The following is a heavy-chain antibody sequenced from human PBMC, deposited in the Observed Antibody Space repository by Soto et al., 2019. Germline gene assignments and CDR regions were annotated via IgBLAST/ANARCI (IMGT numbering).Heavy chain of an antibody. CDR1: GYTFTSYD. J-gene: IGHJ4*02. Sequence: ASVKVSCKASGYTFTSYDINWVRQAPGQGLECMGWMNPYNGNKGYAHNFQSRVTINRNTSISTAYMELSSLRSDDKAVYYSARGQRELGYLAYRCQGDLVTVSS. D-gene: IGHD1-1*01. V-gene: IGHV1-8*01. CDR2: MNPYNGNK. CDR3: ARGQRELGYLAY.